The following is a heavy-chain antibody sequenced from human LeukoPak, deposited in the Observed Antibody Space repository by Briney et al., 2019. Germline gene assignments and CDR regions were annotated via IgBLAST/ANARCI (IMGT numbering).Heavy chain of an antibody. J-gene: IGHJ3*02. CDR1: GYTFTGYY. D-gene: IGHD3-22*01. Sequence: SVKASCKASGYTFTGYYMHWVRQAPGQGLEWMGGIIPIFGTANYAQKFQGRVTITTDESTSTAYMELSSLRSEDTAVYYCTTGDSSGYYYPLGTAFDIWGQGTMVTVSS. CDR3: TTGDSSGYYYPLGTAFDI. V-gene: IGHV1-69*05. CDR2: IIPIFGTA.